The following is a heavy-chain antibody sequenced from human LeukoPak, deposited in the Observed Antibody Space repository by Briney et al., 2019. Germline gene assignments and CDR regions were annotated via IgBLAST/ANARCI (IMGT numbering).Heavy chain of an antibody. V-gene: IGHV3-74*01. CDR3: ARDRSISAAGDTY. CDR2: VNRDGSST. D-gene: IGHD6-13*01. J-gene: IGHJ4*02. CDR1: GFTFSDYW. Sequence: AGSLRLSCAASGFTFSDYWMHWVRQAAGKGLVWVSRVNRDGSSTSYADSVKGRFTISRDNAKNTLSLQMNSLRAEDTAVYYCARDRSISAAGDTYWGQGTLVTVSS.